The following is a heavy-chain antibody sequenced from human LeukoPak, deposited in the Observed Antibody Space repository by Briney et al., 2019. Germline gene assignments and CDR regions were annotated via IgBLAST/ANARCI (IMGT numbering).Heavy chain of an antibody. CDR2: ISGSGGSK. CDR1: GFTFSSYA. CDR3: AKDPASGITIFGDSFDP. V-gene: IGHV3-23*01. Sequence: PGGSLRLSCAASGFTFSSYAMSWVRQAPGKGLEWVSAISGSGGSKYYADSVKGRFTISRDNSKNPLYLQMNSLRAEDTAVYYCAKDPASGITIFGDSFDPWGQGTLVTVSS. D-gene: IGHD3-3*01. J-gene: IGHJ5*02.